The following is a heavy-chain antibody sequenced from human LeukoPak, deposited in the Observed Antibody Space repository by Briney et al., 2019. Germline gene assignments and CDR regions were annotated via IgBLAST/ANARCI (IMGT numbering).Heavy chain of an antibody. J-gene: IGHJ4*02. D-gene: IGHD4-11*01. CDR1: GFTFSSYA. CDR3: ARDLSKSGYYFDY. Sequence: PGRSLRLSCAASGFTFSSYAMHWVRQAPGKGLEWVAVISYDGSNKYYADSVKGRFTISRDNAKNSLYLQMNSLRAEDTAVYYCARDLSKSGYYFDYWGQGTLVTVSS. CDR2: ISYDGSNK. V-gene: IGHV3-30-3*01.